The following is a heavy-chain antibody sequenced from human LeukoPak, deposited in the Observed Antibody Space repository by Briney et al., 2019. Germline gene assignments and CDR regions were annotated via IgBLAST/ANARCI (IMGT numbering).Heavy chain of an antibody. V-gene: IGHV3-9*01. CDR1: GFTFDDYA. Sequence: SLRLSCAASGFTFDDYAMHWVRQAPGKGLEWVSGISWNSGSIGYADSVKGRFTISRDNAKNSLYLQMNSLRAEDTALYYCAKGRSNTYYDFWSGYYGWFDPWGQGTLVTVSS. J-gene: IGHJ5*02. CDR3: AKGRSNTYYDFWSGYYGWFDP. CDR2: ISWNSGSI. D-gene: IGHD3-3*01.